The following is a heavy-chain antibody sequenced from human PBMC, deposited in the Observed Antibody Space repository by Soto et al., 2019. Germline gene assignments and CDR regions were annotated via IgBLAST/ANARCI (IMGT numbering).Heavy chain of an antibody. CDR3: ARELCSGGSCYDS. Sequence: GGSLRLSCAASGFTFSSYAMSWVRQAPGKGLEWVSSISGSSDYIFYAHSLKGRFTISRDNAENSLFLQMNSLRAEDTAVYYCARELCSGGSCYDSWGQGTLVTVSS. J-gene: IGHJ5*01. CDR1: GFTFSSYA. D-gene: IGHD2-15*01. V-gene: IGHV3-21*01. CDR2: ISGSSDYI.